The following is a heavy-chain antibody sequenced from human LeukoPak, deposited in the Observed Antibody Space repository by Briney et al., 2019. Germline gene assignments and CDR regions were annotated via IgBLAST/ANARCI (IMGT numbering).Heavy chain of an antibody. CDR2: VTHNGDT. V-gene: IGHV4-34*01. Sequence: PSETLSLSCAVSGGSFSDFDWNWIRQPPGKGPEWIGEVTHNGDTNYNPSLKSRVTISVDTSKNQFSLRLSSVTAADTAVYYCARGITKPDPIVVVPAAVRVAQAFDYWGQGTLVTVSS. CDR3: ARGITKPDPIVVVPAAVRVAQAFDY. D-gene: IGHD2-2*01. J-gene: IGHJ4*02. CDR1: GGSFSDFD.